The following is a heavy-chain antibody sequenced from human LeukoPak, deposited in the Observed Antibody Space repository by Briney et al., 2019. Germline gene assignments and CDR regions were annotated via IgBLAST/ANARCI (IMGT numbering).Heavy chain of an antibody. CDR2: ISFDGNDE. CDR1: GFTFTNHA. CDR3: ARDWDGDTGLFDY. Sequence: GGSLRLSCVASGFTFTNHAMHWVRQAPGKGLEWVAMISFDGNDENYADAAEGRFSISRDNGKNTLYLQMNSLRSEDTAVYYCARDWDGDTGLFDYWGQGTRVTVSS. J-gene: IGHJ4*02. D-gene: IGHD5-18*01. V-gene: IGHV3-30*04.